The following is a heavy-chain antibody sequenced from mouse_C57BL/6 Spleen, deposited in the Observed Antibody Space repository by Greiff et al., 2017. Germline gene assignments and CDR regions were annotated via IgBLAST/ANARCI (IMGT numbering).Heavy chain of an antibody. J-gene: IGHJ1*03. D-gene: IGHD2-3*01. CDR2: ISSGSSTI. V-gene: IGHV5-17*01. CDR3: AREGYDGYPSDV. Sequence: EVKVVEPGGGLVKPGGSLKLSCAASGFTFSDYGMHWVRQAPEKGLEWVAYISSGSSTIYYADTVKGRFTISRDNAKNTLFLQMTSLRSEDTAMYYCAREGYDGYPSDVWGTGTTVTVSS. CDR1: GFTFSDYG.